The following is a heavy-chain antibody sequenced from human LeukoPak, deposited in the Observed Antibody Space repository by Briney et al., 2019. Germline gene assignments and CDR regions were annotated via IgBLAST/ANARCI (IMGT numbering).Heavy chain of an antibody. Sequence: SETLSLTCAVSGGSFSGYYWSWIRQPPGKGLEWIGEINHSGSTNYNPSLKSRVTISVDTSKNQFSLRLSSVTAADTAVYYCARERRIAARGSPSHNWFDPWGQGTLVTVSS. D-gene: IGHD6-6*01. CDR3: ARERRIAARGSPSHNWFDP. J-gene: IGHJ5*02. V-gene: IGHV4-34*01. CDR1: GGSFSGYY. CDR2: INHSGST.